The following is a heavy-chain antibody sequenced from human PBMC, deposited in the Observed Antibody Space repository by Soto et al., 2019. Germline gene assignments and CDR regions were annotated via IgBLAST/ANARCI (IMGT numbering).Heavy chain of an antibody. Sequence: QVQLVQAGAEVKKPGSSGKGSCKGSGGNFSSYAISWGRPAPGQGLEWMGGIIPIFGTANYAQKFQGRVTITADESTSTAYMELSSLRSEDTAVYYCARGSGIAAAGQFDYWGQGTLVTVSS. J-gene: IGHJ4*02. V-gene: IGHV1-69*01. CDR3: ARGSGIAAAGQFDY. CDR2: IIPIFGTA. CDR1: GGNFSSYA. D-gene: IGHD6-13*01.